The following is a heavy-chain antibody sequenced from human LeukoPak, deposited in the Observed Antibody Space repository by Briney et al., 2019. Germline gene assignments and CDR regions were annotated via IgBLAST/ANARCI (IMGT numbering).Heavy chain of an antibody. V-gene: IGHV4-34*01. J-gene: IGHJ4*02. D-gene: IGHD2/OR15-2a*01. CDR1: GGSFSGYY. CDR2: INHSGST. Sequence: PSETLSLTCAVYGGSFSGYYWSWIRQPPGKGLEWIGEINHSGSTNYNPSLKSRVTISVDTSKNQFSLKLSSVTAADTAVYYCAREYDSSFDYWGQGTLVTVSS. CDR3: AREYDSSFDY.